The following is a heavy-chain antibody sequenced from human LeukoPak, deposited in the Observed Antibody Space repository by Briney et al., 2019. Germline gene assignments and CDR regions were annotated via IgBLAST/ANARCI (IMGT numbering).Heavy chain of an antibody. D-gene: IGHD3-22*01. CDR3: AREYHYYDSSGYLKFDY. CDR1: GFTFSSYS. J-gene: IGHJ4*02. V-gene: IGHV3-48*04. CDR2: ISSSSSTI. Sequence: GGSLRLSCAASGFTFSSYSMNWVRQAPGKGLEWVSYISSSSSTIYYADSVKGRFTISRDNAKNSLYLQMNSLRAEDTAVYYCAREYHYYDSSGYLKFDYWGQGTLVTVSS.